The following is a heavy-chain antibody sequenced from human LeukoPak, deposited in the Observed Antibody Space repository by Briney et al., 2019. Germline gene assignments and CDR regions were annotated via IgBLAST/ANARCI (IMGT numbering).Heavy chain of an antibody. CDR2: INTDGTTT. D-gene: IGHD3-22*01. CDR1: GFTFSRYW. J-gene: IGHJ4*02. CDR3: ARANDNDGSSGYSHDY. Sequence: GGSLRLSCAASGFTFSRYWMHWVRQTPEKGPVWVSRINTDGTTTDYAGSVKGRFTISRDNAKSTLYLQMNSLRVEDTAVYYCARANDNDGSSGYSHDYWGQGTLVTVSS. V-gene: IGHV3-74*01.